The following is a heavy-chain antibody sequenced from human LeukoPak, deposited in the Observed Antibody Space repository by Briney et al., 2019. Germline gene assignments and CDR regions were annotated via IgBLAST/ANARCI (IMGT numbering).Heavy chain of an antibody. Sequence: PSETLSLTCTVSGGSISSYYWSWIRQPPGKGLEWIGYIYYSGSTNYNPSLKSRVTISVDTSKNQFSLRLSSVTAADTAVYYCARGYYSSGLFDYWGQGTLVTVSS. CDR1: GGSISSYY. CDR2: IYYSGST. CDR3: ARGYYSSGLFDY. D-gene: IGHD3-10*01. V-gene: IGHV4-59*01. J-gene: IGHJ4*02.